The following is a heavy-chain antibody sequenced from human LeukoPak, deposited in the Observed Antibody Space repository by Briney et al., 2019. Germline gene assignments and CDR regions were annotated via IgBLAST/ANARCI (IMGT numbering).Heavy chain of an antibody. CDR1: GYTFTSYG. CDR2: MNPNSGNT. V-gene: IGHV1-8*02. Sequence: ASVKVSCKASGYTFTSYGISWVRQAPGQGLEWMGWMNPNSGNTGYAQKFQGRVTMTRNTSISTAYMELSGLRSEDTAVYYCARGSRLRRRIFGVVGRGPYYYGMDVWGQGTTVTVSS. D-gene: IGHD3-3*01. CDR3: ARGSRLRRRIFGVVGRGPYYYGMDV. J-gene: IGHJ6*02.